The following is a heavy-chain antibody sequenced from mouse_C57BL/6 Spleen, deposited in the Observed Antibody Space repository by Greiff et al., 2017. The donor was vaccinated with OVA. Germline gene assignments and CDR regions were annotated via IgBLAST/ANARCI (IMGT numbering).Heavy chain of an antibody. D-gene: IGHD2-4*01. CDR1: GYTFTDYY. CDR2: INPNNGGT. J-gene: IGHJ2*01. V-gene: IGHV1-26*01. CDR3: ARGDYDGSLDY. Sequence: VQLKQSGPELVKPGASVKISCKASGYTFTDYYMNWVKQSHGKSLEWIGDINPNNGGTSYNQKFKGKATLTVDKSSSKAYMELRSLTSEDSAVYYCARGDYDGSLDYWGQGTTLTVSS.